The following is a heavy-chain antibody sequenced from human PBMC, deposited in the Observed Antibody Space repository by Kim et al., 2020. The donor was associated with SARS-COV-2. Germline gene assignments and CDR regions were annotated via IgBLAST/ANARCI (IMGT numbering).Heavy chain of an antibody. CDR2: IYHSGST. CDR1: GGSISSSNW. J-gene: IGHJ6*02. V-gene: IGHV4-4*02. Sequence: SETLSLTCAVSGGSISSSNWWSCVRQPPGKGLEWIGEIYHSGSTNYNPSLKSRVTISVDKSKNQFSLKLSSVTAADTAVYYCARVQRITIFGVVIEGYGMKVWGQETTVTVSS. CDR3: ARVQRITIFGVVIEGYGMKV. D-gene: IGHD3-3*01.